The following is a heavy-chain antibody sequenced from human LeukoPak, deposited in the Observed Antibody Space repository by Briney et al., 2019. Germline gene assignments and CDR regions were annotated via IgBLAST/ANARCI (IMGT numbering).Heavy chain of an antibody. J-gene: IGHJ4*02. V-gene: IGHV1-69*04. CDR3: ARARITGGHSDY. D-gene: IGHD1-20*01. Sequence: SVKVSCKASGGTFSSYAISWVRQAPGQGLEWMGRIIPIFGIANYAQKFQGRVTITADKSTSTAYMELSSLRSEDTAVYYCARARITGGHSDYWGQGTLVTVSS. CDR1: GGTFSSYA. CDR2: IIPIFGIA.